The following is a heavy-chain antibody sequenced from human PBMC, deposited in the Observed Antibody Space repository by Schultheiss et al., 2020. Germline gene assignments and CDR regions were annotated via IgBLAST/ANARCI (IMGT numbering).Heavy chain of an antibody. CDR3: ARGRGGFDY. J-gene: IGHJ4*02. CDR1: GFTFSDYY. CDR2: ISYDGSNK. D-gene: IGHD3-10*01. Sequence: GGSLRLSCAASGFTFSDYYMSWIRQAPGKGLEWVAVISYDGSNKYYADSVKGRFTISRDNSKNTLYLQMNSLRAEDTAVYYCARGRGGFDYWGQGTLVTVSS. V-gene: IGHV3-30*03.